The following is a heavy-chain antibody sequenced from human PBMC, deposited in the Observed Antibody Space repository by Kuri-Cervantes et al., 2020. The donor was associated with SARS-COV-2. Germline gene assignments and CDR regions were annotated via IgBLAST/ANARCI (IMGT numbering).Heavy chain of an antibody. CDR3: ARDGGIAWADY. CDR1: GFTFSDYA. CDR2: ITSVSSFM. J-gene: IGHJ4*02. V-gene: IGHV3-21*01. Sequence: GGSLRLSCTASGFTFSDYAMTWVRQPPGKGLEWVSSITSVSSFMGYADSLKGRFTISRDNAKNSLYLQMNSLRAEDTAVYYCARDGGIAWADYWGQGTLVTVSS. D-gene: IGHD6-13*01.